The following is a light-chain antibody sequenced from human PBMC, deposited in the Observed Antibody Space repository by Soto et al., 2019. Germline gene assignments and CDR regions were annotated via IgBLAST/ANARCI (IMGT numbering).Light chain of an antibody. CDR1: QSVRSN. CDR3: QQYNGYSTWT. Sequence: EIVMTQSPATLSVSPGERATLSCRSSQSVRSNLAWYLQKPGQAPRLLIYGASTRATGIPARFSGSGSGTEFTLTISSLQPDDFATYYCQQYNGYSTWTFGQGTKVDI. V-gene: IGKV3-15*01. J-gene: IGKJ1*01. CDR2: GAS.